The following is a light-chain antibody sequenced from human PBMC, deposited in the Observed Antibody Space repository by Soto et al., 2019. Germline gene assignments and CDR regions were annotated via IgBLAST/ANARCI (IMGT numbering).Light chain of an antibody. V-gene: IGKV1-27*01. CDR2: AAS. J-gene: IGKJ1*01. CDR1: QGISNY. CDR3: QKYNRAPRT. Sequence: DSQMTQSPSSLSASVGDRVTITCRSSQGISNYLAWYQQKPGKVPKLLIYAASTLQSGVPSRFSGSGAGTDLTLTIRSLQPEDVATYYCQKYNRAPRTYGQGTKAEIK.